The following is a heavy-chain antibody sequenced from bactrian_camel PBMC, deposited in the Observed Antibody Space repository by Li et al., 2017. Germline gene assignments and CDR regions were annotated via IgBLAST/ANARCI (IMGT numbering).Heavy chain of an antibody. J-gene: IGHJ4*01. Sequence: HVQLVESGGGSVQTGGSLRLSCEVHGYSKTKYCMGWFRQTPEKERQGVAAIDSGGHVSYADSVKGRFTISKDNAKDTLYLQMNSLKIEDTAVYYCALGSSRQATMTARGKGTQVTVS. CDR2: IDSGGHV. D-gene: IGHD3*01. CDR1: GYSKTKYC. V-gene: IGHV3S53*01.